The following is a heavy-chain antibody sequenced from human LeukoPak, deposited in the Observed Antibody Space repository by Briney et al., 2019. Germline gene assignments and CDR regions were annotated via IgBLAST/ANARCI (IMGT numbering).Heavy chain of an antibody. CDR3: AKDAAEYSSSYGNVFSIRSHHDAFDI. J-gene: IGHJ3*02. CDR2: ISGSGGST. D-gene: IGHD6-6*01. Sequence: GGSLRLSCAASGFTFSSYAMSWVRQAPGKGLEWVSAISGSGGSTYYADSVKGRFTISRDNSKNTLYLQMNSLRAEDTAVYYCAKDAAEYSSSYGNVFSIRSHHDAFDIWGQGTMVTVSS. CDR1: GFTFSSYA. V-gene: IGHV3-23*01.